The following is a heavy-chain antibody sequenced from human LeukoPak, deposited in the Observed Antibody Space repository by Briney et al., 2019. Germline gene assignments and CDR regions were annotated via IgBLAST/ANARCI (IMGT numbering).Heavy chain of an antibody. J-gene: IGHJ5*02. Sequence: SETLSLTCAVYGGSFSNYYWNWIRQPPGKGLEWIGEINHSGSTNYNPSLKSRVTISVDTSKNQFSLKLTSVTAADTAVYYCARVKCSGGSCYSGGWFDPWGQGTLVTVSS. D-gene: IGHD2-15*01. CDR3: ARVKCSGGSCYSGGWFDP. V-gene: IGHV4-34*01. CDR2: INHSGST. CDR1: GGSFSNYY.